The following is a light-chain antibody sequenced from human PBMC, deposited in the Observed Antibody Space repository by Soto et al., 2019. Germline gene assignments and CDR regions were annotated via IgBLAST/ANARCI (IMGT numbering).Light chain of an antibody. V-gene: IGKV1-39*01. CDR1: QSISSY. J-gene: IGKJ1*01. CDR3: QQSYSTPQWT. CDR2: AAS. Sequence: DIQMTQSPSSLSASVGDRVTITCRASQSISSYFNWYQQKPGKAPKLLIYAASSLQSSVPCRFSGSGSGTEFTLTISSLHPEDFATYYCQQSYSTPQWTVRQGTKVEIK.